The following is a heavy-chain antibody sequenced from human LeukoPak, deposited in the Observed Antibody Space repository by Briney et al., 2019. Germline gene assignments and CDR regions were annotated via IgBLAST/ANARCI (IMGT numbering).Heavy chain of an antibody. CDR2: IYTSGST. CDR3: ARASTAMANDAFDI. Sequence: SETLSLICTVSGGSISSGSYYWSWIRQPAGKGLEWIGRIYTSGSTNYNPSLKSRVTISVDTSKNQFSLKLSSVTAADTAVYYCARASTAMANDAFDIWGQGTMVTVSS. J-gene: IGHJ3*02. CDR1: GGSISSGSYY. D-gene: IGHD5-18*01. V-gene: IGHV4-61*02.